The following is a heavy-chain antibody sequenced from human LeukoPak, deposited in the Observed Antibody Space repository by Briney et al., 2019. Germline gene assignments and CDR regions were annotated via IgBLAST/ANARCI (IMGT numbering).Heavy chain of an antibody. J-gene: IGHJ6*04. V-gene: IGHV3-43D*04. Sequence: GGSLRLSCAASGFTFDDYAMHWVRQAPGKGLEWVSLISWDGGSTYYAHSVKGRLTISRDNSKNSLYLQMNSLRAEDTALYYCAKDSVAVAGYYYYGMDVWGKGTTVTVSS. D-gene: IGHD6-19*01. CDR1: GFTFDDYA. CDR2: ISWDGGST. CDR3: AKDSVAVAGYYYYGMDV.